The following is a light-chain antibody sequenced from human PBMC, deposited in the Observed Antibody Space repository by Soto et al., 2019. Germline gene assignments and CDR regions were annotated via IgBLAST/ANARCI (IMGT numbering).Light chain of an antibody. CDR3: SSHTTTSIALQV. Sequence: QSVLTQPASVSGSPGQSITISCTGTISDFVVYNYVSWYQQHPGKAPKIILYGVSNRPSGVSNRFSGSKSGNTASLTISGLQAEDEADYYCSSHTTTSIALQVFGTGTKVTVL. CDR1: ISDFVVYNY. CDR2: GVS. J-gene: IGLJ1*01. V-gene: IGLV2-14*01.